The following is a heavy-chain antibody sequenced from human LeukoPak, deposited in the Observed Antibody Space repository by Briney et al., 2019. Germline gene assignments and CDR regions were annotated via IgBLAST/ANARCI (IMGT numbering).Heavy chain of an antibody. CDR1: RFTFSSYW. J-gene: IGHJ4*02. V-gene: IGHV3-7*01. Sequence: PGGSLRLSCAASRFTFSSYWMSWVRQAPGKGLEWVANIKQDGSEKYYVDSVKGRFTISRDNAKNSLYLQMNSLRAEDTAVYYCARDSAGYVWGEGYFDYWGQGTLVTVSS. CDR2: IKQDGSEK. D-gene: IGHD3-16*01. CDR3: ARDSAGYVWGEGYFDY.